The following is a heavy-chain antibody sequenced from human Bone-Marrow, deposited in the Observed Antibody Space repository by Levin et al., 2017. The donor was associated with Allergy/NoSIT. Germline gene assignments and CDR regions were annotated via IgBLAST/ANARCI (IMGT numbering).Heavy chain of an antibody. Sequence: PGASVKVSCKASGYTFKNYGIMWMRQAPGQGLEWMGWISAFNGNTIYTPKFQDRVNMTTDTSTGTAYMELRSLTSDDTAIYYCARGARGGSCYLKSGCNWGWFDPWGQGTLVTVSA. CDR1: GYTFKNYG. V-gene: IGHV1-18*01. J-gene: IGHJ5*02. CDR3: ARGARGGSCYLKSGCNWGWFDP. D-gene: IGHD2-15*01. CDR2: ISAFNGNT.